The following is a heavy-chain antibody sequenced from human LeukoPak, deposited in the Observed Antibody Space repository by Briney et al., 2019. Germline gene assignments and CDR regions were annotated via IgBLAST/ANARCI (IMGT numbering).Heavy chain of an antibody. V-gene: IGHV4-39*01. Sequence: PSETLSLTCTVSGGSISSSSYYWGWIRQPPGKGLEWIGSIYYSGSTYYNPSLKSRVTISVDTSKNQFSLKLSSVTAADTAVCYCARHFYDSSGYVPPDYWGQGTLVTVSS. J-gene: IGHJ4*02. CDR2: IYYSGST. CDR3: ARHFYDSSGYVPPDY. CDR1: GGSISSSSYY. D-gene: IGHD3-22*01.